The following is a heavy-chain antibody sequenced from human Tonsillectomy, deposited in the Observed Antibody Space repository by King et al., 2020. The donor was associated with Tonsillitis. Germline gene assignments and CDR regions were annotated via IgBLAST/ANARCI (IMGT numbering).Heavy chain of an antibody. V-gene: IGHV1-18*04. CDR3: ARDRGSGSSIDY. D-gene: IGHD1-26*01. CDR1: GYIYTSYG. CDR2: VSGYRGYT. J-gene: IGHJ4*02. Sequence: QLVQSGAEVKKPGASVKVSCKASGYIYTSYGISWARQAPGQGLEWMGWVSGYRGYTNFAQEFQGRVTMTTDTSTSTDHMELRSLRSDDTAVYYCARDRGSGSSIDYWGQGTLVTVST.